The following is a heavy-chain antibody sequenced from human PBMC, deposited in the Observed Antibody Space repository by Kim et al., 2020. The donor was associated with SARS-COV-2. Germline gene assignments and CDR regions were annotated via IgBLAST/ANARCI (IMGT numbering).Heavy chain of an antibody. D-gene: IGHD6-19*01. V-gene: IGHV1-69*13. CDR3: ARTPAVAGTFYTYWFDP. J-gene: IGHJ5*02. CDR2: IIPIFGTA. CDR1: GGTFSSYA. Sequence: SVKVSCKASGGTFSSYAISWVRQAPGQGLEWMGGIIPIFGTANYAQKFQGRVTITADESTSTAYMELSSLRSEDTAVYYCARTPAVAGTFYTYWFDPWGQGTLVTVSS.